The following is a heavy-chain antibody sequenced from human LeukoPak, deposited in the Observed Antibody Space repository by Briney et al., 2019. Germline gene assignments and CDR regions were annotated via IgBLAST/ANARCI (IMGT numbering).Heavy chain of an antibody. CDR1: GYTFNQYG. CDR3: ARDQREYGMDV. Sequence: ASVKVSCKASGYTFNQYGISWVRQAPGQGLEWMGWISAYSGHTDYAQKLQGRVTMTTDTSTTTVYMELRSLRSDDTAVYYCARDQREYGMDVWGQGTTVTVSS. V-gene: IGHV1-18*01. CDR2: ISAYSGHT. J-gene: IGHJ6*02.